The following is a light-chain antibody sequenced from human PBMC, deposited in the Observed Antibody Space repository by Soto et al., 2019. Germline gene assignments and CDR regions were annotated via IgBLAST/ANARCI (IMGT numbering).Light chain of an antibody. Sequence: EIVLTQSPGTLSLSPGERATHSCRASQIVTSNYLAWYQQKPGQAPRLLIYGASTRAAGVPDRFSGSGSGTDFTLTITRLEPEDFAVYYCQQYGRSPLLYTFGQGTKVDIK. J-gene: IGKJ2*01. CDR2: GAS. CDR3: QQYGRSPLLYT. CDR1: QIVTSNY. V-gene: IGKV3-20*01.